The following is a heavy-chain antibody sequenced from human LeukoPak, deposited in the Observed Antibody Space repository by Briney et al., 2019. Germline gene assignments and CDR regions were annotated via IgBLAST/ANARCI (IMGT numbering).Heavy chain of an antibody. Sequence: GGSLRLSCAASGFTFSSYAMSWVRQAPGKGLEWVANIKQDGSEKYYVDSVKGRFTISRDNAKNSLYLQMISLRAEDTAVYYCASHESYDAFDIWGQGTMVTVSS. CDR3: ASHESYDAFDI. CDR1: GFTFSSYA. CDR2: IKQDGSEK. V-gene: IGHV3-7*01. J-gene: IGHJ3*02.